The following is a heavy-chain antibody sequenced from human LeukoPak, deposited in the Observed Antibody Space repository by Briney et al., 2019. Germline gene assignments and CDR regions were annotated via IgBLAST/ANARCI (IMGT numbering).Heavy chain of an antibody. D-gene: IGHD3-22*01. V-gene: IGHV3-23*01. CDR3: AKHSHDGSAPYYEVQLDY. Sequence: GGSLRLSCAASGFTFSSYGMSWVRQAPGKGLEWVSAISGSGGSTYYADSVKGRFTISRDNSKNTVYLQMNSLRAEDTAIYYCAKHSHDGSAPYYEVQLDYWGQGTLVTVSS. J-gene: IGHJ4*02. CDR2: ISGSGGST. CDR1: GFTFSSYG.